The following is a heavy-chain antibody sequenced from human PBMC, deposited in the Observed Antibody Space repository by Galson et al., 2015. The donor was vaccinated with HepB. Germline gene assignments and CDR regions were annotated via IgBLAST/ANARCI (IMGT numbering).Heavy chain of an antibody. V-gene: IGHV3-33*08. D-gene: IGHD3-10*01. CDR1: GFTFSSYG. CDR3: ARDLQVTMVRGVINYYYGMDV. CDR2: IWYDGSNK. J-gene: IGHJ6*02. Sequence: SLRLSCAASGFTFSSYGMHWVRQAPGKGLEWVAVIWYDGSNKYYADSVKGRFTISRDNSKNTLYLQMNSLRAEDTAVYYCARDLQVTMVRGVINYYYGMDVWGQGTLVTVSS.